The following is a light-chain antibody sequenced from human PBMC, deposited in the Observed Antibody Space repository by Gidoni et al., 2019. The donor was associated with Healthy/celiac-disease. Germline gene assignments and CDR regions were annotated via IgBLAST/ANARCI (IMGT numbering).Light chain of an antibody. Sequence: QSALTQPASVSGSPGQSITISCTGTSSYVGGYNYVSWYQQHPGKAPKLMIYDVSNRPSGVSNRSSGSKSGNTASLTISGLQAEDEADYYCSSYTSSSTLLFGGGTKLTVL. V-gene: IGLV2-14*03. J-gene: IGLJ2*01. CDR3: SSYTSSSTLL. CDR1: SSYVGGYNY. CDR2: DVS.